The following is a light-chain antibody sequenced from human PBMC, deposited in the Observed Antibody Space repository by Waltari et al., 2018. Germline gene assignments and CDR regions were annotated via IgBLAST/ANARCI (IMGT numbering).Light chain of an antibody. CDR3: QQFNNWPRT. CDR1: QSVSDN. V-gene: IGKV3-15*01. CDR2: GAS. J-gene: IGKJ3*01. Sequence: EIVMTQSPATLSVSPGEGATLSCRASQSVSDNLAWYQQKPGQAPRLLIYGASTRATGIPSRFSGSGSGTDFTLTISSLQSEDFAVYYCQQFNNWPRTFGPGTRVDIK.